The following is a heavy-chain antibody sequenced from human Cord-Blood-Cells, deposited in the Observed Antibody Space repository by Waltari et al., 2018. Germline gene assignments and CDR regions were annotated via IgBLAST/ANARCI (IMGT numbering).Heavy chain of an antibody. CDR2: IYPGDSDT. Sequence: EVQLVQSGAEVKKPGESLKISCKGSGYSFTSYWIDWGRQMPGKGLEWMGIIYPGDSDTRYSPSFQGQVTISADKSISTAYLQWSSLKASDTAMYYCARRRVVAAAASNWFDPWGQGTLVTVSS. CDR1: GYSFTSYW. V-gene: IGHV5-51*01. D-gene: IGHD6-13*01. J-gene: IGHJ5*02. CDR3: ARRRVVAAAASNWFDP.